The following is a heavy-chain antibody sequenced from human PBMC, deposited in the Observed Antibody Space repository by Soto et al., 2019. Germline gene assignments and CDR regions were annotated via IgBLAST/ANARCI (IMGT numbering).Heavy chain of an antibody. D-gene: IGHD3-22*01. CDR1: GGSFSGYY. CDR3: ARGDYYDSSGSLSPLYDY. J-gene: IGHJ4*02. CDR2: INHSGST. V-gene: IGHV4-34*01. Sequence: KPSETLSLTCAVYGGSFSGYYWSWIRQPPGKGLEWIGEINHSGSTNYNPSLKSRVTISVDTSKNQFSLKLSSVTAADTAVYYCARGDYYDSSGSLSPLYDYWGQGTLVTVSS.